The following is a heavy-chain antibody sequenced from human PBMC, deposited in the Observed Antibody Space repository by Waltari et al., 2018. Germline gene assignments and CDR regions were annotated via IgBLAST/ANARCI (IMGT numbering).Heavy chain of an antibody. D-gene: IGHD3-9*01. CDR1: GFTFINSA. Sequence: EVQLVESGGGLVQPGGSLRLSCAVSGFTFINSAMSCVRQTPGKGLEWVSSISGSAGPTYYPDSVKGRFIISRDNSQNTLFLQMSSLRVEDTAVYYCARGGALTPFDIWGQGTMVTVSS. J-gene: IGHJ3*02. V-gene: IGHV3-23*04. CDR3: ARGGALTPFDI. CDR2: ISGSAGPT.